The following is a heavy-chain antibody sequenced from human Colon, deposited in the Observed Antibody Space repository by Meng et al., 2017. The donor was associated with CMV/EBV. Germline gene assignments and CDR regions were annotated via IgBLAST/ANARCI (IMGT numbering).Heavy chain of an antibody. CDR2: IGTYNGNT. J-gene: IGHJ4*02. V-gene: IGHV1-18*01. CDR3: ARAREVGYSAYDYYDF. CDR1: GYTFSSYG. D-gene: IGHD5-12*01. Sequence: SGYTFSSYGISWVRQAAGQGLEWMGWIGTYNGNTDYAQKFQGRVTMTTDTLTSTAYMELTSLKSDDTAVFYCARAREVGYSAYDYYDFWGQGTLVTVSS.